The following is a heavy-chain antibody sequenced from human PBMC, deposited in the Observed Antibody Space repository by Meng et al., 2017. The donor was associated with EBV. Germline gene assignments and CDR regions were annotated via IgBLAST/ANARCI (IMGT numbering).Heavy chain of an antibody. D-gene: IGHD1-26*01. Sequence: GQLVWCGGGVVKPGESLKLSCAASEFTFTSAWMNWVRQAPGKGLEWVGRIRSQVDGRTADYSAPVKGRFTISRDDSKHTLYLQMNSLKIEDSAVYYCTTDEGGSRFWGQGTLVTVSS. CDR3: TTDEGGSRF. CDR2: IRSQVDGRTA. CDR1: EFTFTSAW. V-gene: IGHV3-15*01. J-gene: IGHJ4*02.